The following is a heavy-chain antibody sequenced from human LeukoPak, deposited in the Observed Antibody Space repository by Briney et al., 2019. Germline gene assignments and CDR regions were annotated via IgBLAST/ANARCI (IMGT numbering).Heavy chain of an antibody. J-gene: IGHJ4*02. V-gene: IGHV1-24*01. Sequence: ASVKVSCKASGGTFSSYAISWVRQAPGKGLEWMGGFDPEDGETIYAQKFQGRVTMTEDTSTDTAYMELSSLRSEDTAVYYCATGELSLAALGGYWGQGTLATVSS. CDR3: ATGELSLAALGGY. CDR1: GGTFSSYA. CDR2: FDPEDGET. D-gene: IGHD3-16*02.